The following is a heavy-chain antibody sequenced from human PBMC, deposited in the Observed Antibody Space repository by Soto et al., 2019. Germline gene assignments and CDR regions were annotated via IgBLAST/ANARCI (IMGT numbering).Heavy chain of an antibody. CDR2: IYYSGST. Sequence: QVQLQESGPGLVKPSQTLSLTCTLSGGSISSGGYYWSWIRQHPGKGLEWIGYIYYSGSTYSNPHIESRVTISARTYKNRYPLTSSSATAADTPVYYCARYWSGVSCYSSRFDFWWPGSLVTVS. D-gene: IGHD2-15*01. V-gene: IGHV4-31*03. J-gene: IGHJ4*02. CDR1: GGSISSGGYY. CDR3: ARYWSGVSCYSSRFDF.